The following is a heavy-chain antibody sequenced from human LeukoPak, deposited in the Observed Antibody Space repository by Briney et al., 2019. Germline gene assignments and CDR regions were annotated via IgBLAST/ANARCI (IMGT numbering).Heavy chain of an antibody. CDR2: ISSSGSTI. CDR3: ARYLVVVAAFDY. CDR1: GFTFSDYY. D-gene: IGHD2-15*01. J-gene: IGHJ4*02. V-gene: IGHV3-11*01. Sequence: TGGSLRLSCAASGFTFSDYYMSWIRQAPGKGLEWVSYISSSGSTIYYADSVKGRFTISRDNAKNSLYLQMNSLRAEDTAVYYCARYLVVVAAFDYWGQGTLVTVSS.